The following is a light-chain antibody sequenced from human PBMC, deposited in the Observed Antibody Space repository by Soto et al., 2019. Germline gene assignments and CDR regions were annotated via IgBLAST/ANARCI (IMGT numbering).Light chain of an antibody. CDR3: QQYDDLPIT. Sequence: DIQMTQSPSSLFASAGDRVTITCRASQDISHFLNWYQQKPGKAPKLLIYDASNLQTGVPSRFSGRGSGTDFTFTISSLQPDDSGTYYCQQYDDLPITFGQGTRLEIK. CDR1: QDISHF. V-gene: IGKV1-33*01. J-gene: IGKJ5*01. CDR2: DAS.